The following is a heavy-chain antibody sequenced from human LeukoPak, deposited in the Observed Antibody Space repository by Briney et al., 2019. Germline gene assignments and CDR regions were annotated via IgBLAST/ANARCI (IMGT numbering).Heavy chain of an antibody. CDR3: ARGGVGARFLDY. D-gene: IGHD1-26*01. CDR2: ISSSGSTI. J-gene: IGHJ4*02. V-gene: IGHV3-48*03. CDR1: GFTFSSYE. Sequence: GGSLRLSCAASGFTFSSYEMNWVRQAPGKGLEWVSYISSSGSTIYYADSVKGRFTISRDNAKNSLYLQMNSLRAEDTAVYYCARGGVGARFLDYWGQGTLVTVSS.